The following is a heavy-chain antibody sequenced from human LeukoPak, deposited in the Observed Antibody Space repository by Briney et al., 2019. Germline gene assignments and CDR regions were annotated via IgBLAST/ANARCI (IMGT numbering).Heavy chain of an antibody. Sequence: PSETQSLTCTVCGGSISSSSYYWGWIRQPPGKGLEWIGSIYYSGSTYYNPSLKSRVTISVDTSKNQFSLKLSSVTAADTAVYYCARVDDTRLWELQRGYFDYWGQGTLVTVSS. D-gene: IGHD1-26*01. V-gene: IGHV4-39*07. CDR2: IYYSGST. CDR3: ARVDDTRLWELQRGYFDY. J-gene: IGHJ4*02. CDR1: GGSISSSSYY.